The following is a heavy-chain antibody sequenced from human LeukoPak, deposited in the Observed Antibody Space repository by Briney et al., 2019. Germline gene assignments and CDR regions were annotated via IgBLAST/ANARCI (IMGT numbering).Heavy chain of an antibody. J-gene: IGHJ4*02. V-gene: IGHV3-7*01. CDR2: INTDGSEM. D-gene: IGHD4-23*01. CDR3: ANSNSGPEY. CDR1: GFTFSSHW. Sequence: GGSLRLSCSASGFTFSSHWMNWVRQAPGKGLEWVAIINTDGSEMNYVDSATGRFTISRDNAKNPLYLQMDYLRAEDTAMYYCANSNSGPEYWGQGTLVIVPS.